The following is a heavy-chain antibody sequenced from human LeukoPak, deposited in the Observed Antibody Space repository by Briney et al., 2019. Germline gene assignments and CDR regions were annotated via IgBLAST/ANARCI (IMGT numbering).Heavy chain of an antibody. V-gene: IGHV4-34*01. CDR1: GGTFSGYY. J-gene: IGHJ4*02. CDR3: ARDLDIVATTPSDY. D-gene: IGHD5-12*01. Sequence: PSETLSLTCAGYGGTFSGYYWSWIRQPPGKGLEWIGEINHSGSTNYNPSLKSRVTISVDTSKNQFSLKLSSVTAADTAVYYCARDLDIVATTPSDYWGQGTLVTVSS. CDR2: INHSGST.